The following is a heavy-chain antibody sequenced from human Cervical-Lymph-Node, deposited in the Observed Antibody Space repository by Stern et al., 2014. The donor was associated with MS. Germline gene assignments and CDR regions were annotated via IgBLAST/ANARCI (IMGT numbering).Heavy chain of an antibody. Sequence: EDQLVESGGGVIQPGGSLRLSCTASGFTVSRDYMTWVRPAPGKGLEWVSLITNVGSTFYTDSVKGRFTISRDDSKNTFYLHMTSLRAEDTAMYYCARDTSSPERSDWWGQGTLVTVSS. CDR3: ARDTSSPERSDW. J-gene: IGHJ4*02. D-gene: IGHD1-1*01. V-gene: IGHV3-53*01. CDR1: GFTVSRDY. CDR2: ITNVGST.